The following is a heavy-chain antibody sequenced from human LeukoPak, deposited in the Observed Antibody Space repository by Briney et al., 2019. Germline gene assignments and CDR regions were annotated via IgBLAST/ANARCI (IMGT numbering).Heavy chain of an antibody. CDR1: GFTFSSYW. CDR3: ARESSGWLQLFDY. J-gene: IGHJ4*02. CDR2: IKQDGSEK. V-gene: IGHV3-7*01. D-gene: IGHD5-24*01. Sequence: PGGSLRLSCTASGFTFSSYWRNWVRQAPGKGREWVANIKQDGSEKYYVDSVKGRFTISRDNAKKSLYLQMNSLRAEDTAVYYCARESSGWLQLFDYWGQGTLVTVSS.